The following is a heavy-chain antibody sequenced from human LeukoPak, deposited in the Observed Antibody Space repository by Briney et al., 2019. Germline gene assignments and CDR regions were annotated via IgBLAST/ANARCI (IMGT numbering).Heavy chain of an antibody. D-gene: IGHD3-22*01. J-gene: IGHJ4*02. CDR1: GFTFSSYG. CDR2: IWFDGSNK. CDR3: ARDYYDSSGYYGFDY. Sequence: GRSLRLSCAASGFTFSSYGMHWVRQAPGKGLEWVALIWFDGSNKYYADSVKGRFTISRDNSKNTLYLQMNSLRAEDTAVYYCARDYYDSSGYYGFDYWGQGTLVTVSS. V-gene: IGHV3-33*01.